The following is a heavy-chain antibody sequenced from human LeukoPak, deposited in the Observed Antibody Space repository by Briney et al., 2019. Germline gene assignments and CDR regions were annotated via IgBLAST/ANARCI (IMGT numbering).Heavy chain of an antibody. Sequence: PGGSLRLSCAASGFTFSSYWMSWVRQAPGKGLEWVANIIKDGSEKYYVDSVKGRFTISRDNAKNSLYLQMNSLRVDDTAVYYCARDQRQFDSWGQGTLVTVSS. J-gene: IGHJ5*01. CDR1: GFTFSSYW. CDR2: IIKDGSEK. CDR3: ARDQRQFDS. V-gene: IGHV3-7*03. D-gene: IGHD5-24*01.